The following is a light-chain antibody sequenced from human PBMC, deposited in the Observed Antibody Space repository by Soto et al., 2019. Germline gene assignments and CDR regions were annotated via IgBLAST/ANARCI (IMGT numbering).Light chain of an antibody. CDR1: QGISSY. V-gene: IGKV1-9*01. CDR2: TAS. CDR3: QQRNSYPIT. Sequence: DIEFTQSPSFLSASVGDRVTINCRASQGISSYLAWYQQKPGKAPNLLIHTASTLQSGVPSRFRGSGSGTEFTLTISRLQPEDFSTYYCQQRNSYPITFGQGTRLEIK. J-gene: IGKJ5*01.